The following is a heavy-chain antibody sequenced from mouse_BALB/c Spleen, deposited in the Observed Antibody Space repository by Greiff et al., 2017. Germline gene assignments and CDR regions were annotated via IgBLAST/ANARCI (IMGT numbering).Heavy chain of an antibody. CDR3: VRDEGITTGYYAMDY. V-gene: IGHV2-9-2*01. D-gene: IGHD2-4*01. CDR2: IWTGGGT. CDR1: GFSLTSYD. Sequence: VQRVESGPGLVAPSQSLSITCTVSGFSLTSYDISWIRQPPGKGLEWLGVIWTGGGTNYNSAFMSRLSISKDNSKSQVFLKMNSLQTDDTAIYYCVRDEGITTGYYAMDYWGQGTSVTVSS. J-gene: IGHJ4*01.